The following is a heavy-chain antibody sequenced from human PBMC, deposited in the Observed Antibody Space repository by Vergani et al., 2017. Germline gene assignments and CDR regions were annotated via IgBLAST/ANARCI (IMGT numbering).Heavy chain of an antibody. CDR3: ARGGLLFTYFDY. CDR1: GFTFSSYA. V-gene: IGHV3-30-3*01. Sequence: QVQLVESGGGVVQPGRSLRLSCAASGFTFSSYAMHWVRQAPGKGLEWVAVISYDGSTKYYADSVKGRFTISRDNSKNTLYLQMNSLRAEDTAVYYCARGGLLFTYFDYWGQGTLVTVSS. CDR2: ISYDGSTK. J-gene: IGHJ4*02. D-gene: IGHD3-10*01.